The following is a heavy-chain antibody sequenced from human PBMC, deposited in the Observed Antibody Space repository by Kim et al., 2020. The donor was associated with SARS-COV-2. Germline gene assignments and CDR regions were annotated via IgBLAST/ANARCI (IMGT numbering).Heavy chain of an antibody. CDR2: IYTGATT. CDR1: GFFFSDTY. D-gene: IGHD2-21*02. CDR3: ACLGPVTVKYYYGTDA. Sequence: GGSLRLSCAASGFFFSDTYLSWVRQASGKGLEWVSLIYTGATTYEADSVRGRFTISRDNSRNTVYLQMNRLRAEDTAVQYFACLGPVTVKYYYGTDAWG. V-gene: IGHV3-53*01. J-gene: IGHJ6*02.